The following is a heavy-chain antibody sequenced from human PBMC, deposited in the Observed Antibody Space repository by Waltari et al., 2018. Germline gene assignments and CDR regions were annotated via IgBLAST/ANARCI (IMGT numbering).Heavy chain of an antibody. Sequence: EVQLLESGGGLVQPGGSLRLSCAASGFTFSSYAMSWVRQAPGKGLEWVAARSGSGGSTYYADSVKGRFTISRDNSKNTLYLQMNSLRAEDTAVYYCAKVRRWSKIGVVTGPMDVWGQGTTVTVSS. CDR3: AKVRRWSKIGVVTGPMDV. J-gene: IGHJ6*02. V-gene: IGHV3-23*01. CDR2: RSGSGGST. CDR1: GFTFSSYA. D-gene: IGHD3-3*01.